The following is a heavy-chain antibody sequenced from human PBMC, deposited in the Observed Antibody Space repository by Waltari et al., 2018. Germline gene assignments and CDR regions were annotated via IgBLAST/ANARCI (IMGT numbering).Heavy chain of an antibody. V-gene: IGHV4-4*07. CDR1: DDSMNGYH. D-gene: IGHD3-10*01. Sequence: VQLQESGPGLVRSSETLSLTCTVSDDSMNGYHYMWTWIRQPAGKALEWIGRIYPGGSTNYNASLNSRVAMSLDTSENQFSLNLASVTAADTAVYYCARGPSSVRNWFDAWGQGILVTVSS. CDR2: IYPGGST. J-gene: IGHJ5*02. CDR3: ARGPSSVRNWFDA.